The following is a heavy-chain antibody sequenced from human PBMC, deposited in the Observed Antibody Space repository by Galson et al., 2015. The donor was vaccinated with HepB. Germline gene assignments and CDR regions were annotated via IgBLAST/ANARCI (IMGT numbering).Heavy chain of an antibody. D-gene: IGHD5-12*01. V-gene: IGHV3-30*04. Sequence: SLRLSCAASGFTFSSYAMHWVRQAPGKGLEWVAAISYDGSNKYYADSVRGRFTISRDNSKNTLYLQMNSLRAEDTAVYYCASALLLSGYEIFDYWGQGTLVTVSS. CDR3: ASALLLSGYEIFDY. CDR2: ISYDGSNK. CDR1: GFTFSSYA. J-gene: IGHJ4*02.